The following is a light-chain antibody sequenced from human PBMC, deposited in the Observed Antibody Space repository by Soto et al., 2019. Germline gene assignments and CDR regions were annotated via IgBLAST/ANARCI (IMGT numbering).Light chain of an antibody. CDR3: QQYGRSPWT. J-gene: IGKJ1*01. Sequence: EIVLTQSPDTLSLSPGERATLSCRASQSVSVSYLAWYQQRPGQAPRLLIHGASIRATGIPHRFSGSGSETDFTFTITRLEPEDCAVDYCQQYGRSPWTFGQGTKVEIK. CDR2: GAS. V-gene: IGKV3-20*01. CDR1: QSVSVSY.